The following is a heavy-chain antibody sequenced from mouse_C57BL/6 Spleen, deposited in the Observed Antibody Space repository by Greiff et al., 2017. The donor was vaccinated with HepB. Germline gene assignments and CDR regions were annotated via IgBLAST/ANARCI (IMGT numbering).Heavy chain of an antibody. CDR2: IHPNSGST. CDR3: ARVDDGSSYVRWYFDV. CDR1: GYTFTSYW. Sequence: VQLQQPGAELVKPGASVKLSCKASGYTFTSYWMHWVKQRPGQGLEWIGMIHPNSGSTNYNEKFKSKATLTVDNSSSTAYMQLSSLTSEDSAVYYCARVDDGSSYVRWYFDVWGTGTTVTVSS. D-gene: IGHD1-1*01. V-gene: IGHV1-64*01. J-gene: IGHJ1*03.